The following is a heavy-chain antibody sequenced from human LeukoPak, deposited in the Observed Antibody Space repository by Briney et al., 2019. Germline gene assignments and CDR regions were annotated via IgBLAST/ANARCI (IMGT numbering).Heavy chain of an antibody. Sequence: ASVKVSCKASGGTSSSYAISWVRQAPEQGLEWMGGIIPIFGTANYAQKFQGRVTITADESTSTAYMELSSLRSEDTAVYYCARHPGYSSDWDYYYYGMDVWGQGTTVTVSS. CDR1: GGTSSSYA. CDR3: ARHPGYSSDWDYYYYGMDV. J-gene: IGHJ6*02. CDR2: IIPIFGTA. V-gene: IGHV1-69*13. D-gene: IGHD6-19*01.